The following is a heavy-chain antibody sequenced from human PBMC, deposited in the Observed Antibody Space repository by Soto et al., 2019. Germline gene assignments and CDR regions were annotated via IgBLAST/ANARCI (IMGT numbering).Heavy chain of an antibody. CDR1: GGSFSGYY. D-gene: IGHD2-15*01. Sequence: QVQLQQWGAGLLKPSETLSLTCAVYGGSFSGYYWSWIRQPPGKGLEWIGESNHSGSTNYNPSLKSRVTISVDTSKNQFSLKLSAVTAADTAVYYCARARLRCSGGSCYSYAFDIWGQGTMVTVSS. J-gene: IGHJ3*02. CDR2: SNHSGST. V-gene: IGHV4-34*01. CDR3: ARARLRCSGGSCYSYAFDI.